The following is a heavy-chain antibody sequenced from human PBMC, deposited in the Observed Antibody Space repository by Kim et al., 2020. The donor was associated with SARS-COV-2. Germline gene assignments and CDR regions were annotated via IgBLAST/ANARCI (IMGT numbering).Heavy chain of an antibody. CDR2: ISYDGSNK. D-gene: IGHD6-13*01. Sequence: GGSLRLSCAASGFTFSSYGMHWVRQAPGKGLEWVAVISYDGSNKYYADSVKGRFTISRDNSKNTLYLQMNSLRAEDTAVYYCAKDLGYSSSWYNRWGQGTLVTVSS. CDR1: GFTFSSYG. CDR3: AKDLGYSSSWYNR. V-gene: IGHV3-30*18. J-gene: IGHJ4*02.